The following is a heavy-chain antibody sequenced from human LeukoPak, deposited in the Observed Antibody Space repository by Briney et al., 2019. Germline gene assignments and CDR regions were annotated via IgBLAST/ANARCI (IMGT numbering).Heavy chain of an antibody. V-gene: IGHV4-34*01. CDR1: GGAFSGFY. J-gene: IGHJ2*01. Sequence: SETLSLTCAVYGGAFSGFYWTWIRQPPGKGLEWIGQINHSRSTHYNPSLKSRVTISVDTSKNQFSLKLSSVTAADTAVYYCARVPKYFDLWGRGTLVTVSS. CDR2: INHSRST. CDR3: ARVPKYFDL.